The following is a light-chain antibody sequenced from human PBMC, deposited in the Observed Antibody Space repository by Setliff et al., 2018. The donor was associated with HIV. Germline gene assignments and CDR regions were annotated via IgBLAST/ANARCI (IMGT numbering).Light chain of an antibody. CDR2: DVT. V-gene: IGLV2-11*01. CDR3: CSYAGSYTPVI. J-gene: IGLJ2*01. CDR1: SSDVGIYNY. Sequence: QSALTQPRSVSGSPGQSVTISCTGTSSDVGIYNYVSWYQQHPGKAPKLMIYDVTKRPSGVPDRFSGSKSGNPASLTISGLQAEDEADYYCCSYAGSYTPVIFGGGTKVTVL.